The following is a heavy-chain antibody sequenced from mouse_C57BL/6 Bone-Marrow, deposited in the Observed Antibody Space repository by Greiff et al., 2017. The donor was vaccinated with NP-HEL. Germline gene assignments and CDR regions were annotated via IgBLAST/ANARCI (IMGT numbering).Heavy chain of an antibody. D-gene: IGHD2-3*01. J-gene: IGHJ3*01. Sequence: QVQLQQSGPELVKPGASVKISCKASGYAFSSSWMNWVKQRPGKGLEWIGRIYPGDGDTNYNGKFKGKATLTADKSSSTAYMQLSSLTSEDSAVYFCARWGLLRAWFAYWGQGTLVTVSA. CDR1: GYAFSSSW. V-gene: IGHV1-82*01. CDR2: IYPGDGDT. CDR3: ARWGLLRAWFAY.